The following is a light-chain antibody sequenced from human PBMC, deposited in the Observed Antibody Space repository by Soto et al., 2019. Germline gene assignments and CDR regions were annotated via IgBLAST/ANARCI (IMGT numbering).Light chain of an antibody. J-gene: IGKJ4*01. CDR1: QSVSSY. V-gene: IGKV3-11*01. CDR3: QQRGNWPSLT. CDR2: DAS. Sequence: EIVLTQSPATLSLSPGEGATLSCRGSQSVSSYLAWYQQKPGQAPRLLIYDASNRATGIPARFSGSGSGTDSTLTISSLEPEDFAVYYCQQRGNWPSLTFGGGTKVDIK.